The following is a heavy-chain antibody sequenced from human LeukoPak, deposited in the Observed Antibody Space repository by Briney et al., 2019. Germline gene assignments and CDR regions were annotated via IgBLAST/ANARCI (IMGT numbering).Heavy chain of an antibody. CDR3: ASGVRGVIPFYYYGMDV. CDR2: IYTSGST. J-gene: IGHJ6*02. Sequence: PPQTLSLTCTVSGGSISSGSYYWSWIRQPAGKGLEWIGRIYTSGSTNYNPSLKSRVTISVDTSKNQFSLKLSSVTAADTAVYYCASGVRGVIPFYYYGMDVWGQGTTVTVSS. V-gene: IGHV4-61*02. CDR1: GGSISSGSYY. D-gene: IGHD3-10*01.